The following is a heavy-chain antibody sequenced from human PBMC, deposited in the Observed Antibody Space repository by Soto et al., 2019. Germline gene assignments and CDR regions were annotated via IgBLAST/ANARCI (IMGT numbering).Heavy chain of an antibody. J-gene: IGHJ5*02. D-gene: IGHD3-10*01. CDR3: AKGRRAALFDP. CDR2: ISGSGGST. V-gene: IGHV3-23*01. Sequence: EVQLLESGGGLVQPGGSLRLSCAASGFTFSSHTMSWVRQAPGKGLEWVSDISGSGGSTYYADSVKGRFTISRDNPTNTLYLQMNSLRAEDTAVYYCAKGRRAALFDPWGQGTLVTVSS. CDR1: GFTFSSHT.